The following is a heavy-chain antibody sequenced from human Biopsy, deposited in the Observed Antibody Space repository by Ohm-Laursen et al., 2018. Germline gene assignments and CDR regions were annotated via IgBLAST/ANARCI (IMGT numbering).Heavy chain of an antibody. J-gene: IGHJ4*02. V-gene: IGHV3-21*01. CDR2: VTSGSPRA. CDR1: GFTLSRYA. CDR3: ATGVGTDHPRT. Sequence: GSLRLSCAASGFTLSRYAINWVRQAPGQGLEWVSSVTSGSPRAYYGDSVRGRFTLLIDNASNSLFLQMGSLRVEDTAVYYCATGVGTDHPRTWGQGTLVTVSS. D-gene: IGHD2-8*02.